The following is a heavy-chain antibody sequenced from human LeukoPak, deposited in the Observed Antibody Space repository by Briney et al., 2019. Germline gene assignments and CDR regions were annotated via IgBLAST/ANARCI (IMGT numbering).Heavy chain of an antibody. J-gene: IGHJ4*02. Sequence: PGRSLRLSCAASGFTFSSYAMDWVRQAPGKGLEWVAVISYDGSNKYYADSVKGRFTISRDNSKNTLYLQMNSLRAEDTAVYYCARALSSGRLDYWGQGTLVTVSS. V-gene: IGHV3-30-3*01. CDR2: ISYDGSNK. CDR1: GFTFSSYA. D-gene: IGHD6-19*01. CDR3: ARALSSGRLDY.